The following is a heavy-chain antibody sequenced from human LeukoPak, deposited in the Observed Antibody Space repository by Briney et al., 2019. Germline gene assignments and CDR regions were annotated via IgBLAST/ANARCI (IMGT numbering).Heavy chain of an antibody. J-gene: IGHJ4*02. Sequence: ASVKVSCKTSGYTFTTYGISWVRQAPGQGLEWMGWISAYNGNTNYAQKLQGRVTMTTDTSTSTAYMELRSLRSDDTAVYYCARDPYSNYADYWGQGTLVTVSS. V-gene: IGHV1-18*01. CDR1: GYTFTTYG. CDR2: ISAYNGNT. D-gene: IGHD4-11*01. CDR3: ARDPYSNYADY.